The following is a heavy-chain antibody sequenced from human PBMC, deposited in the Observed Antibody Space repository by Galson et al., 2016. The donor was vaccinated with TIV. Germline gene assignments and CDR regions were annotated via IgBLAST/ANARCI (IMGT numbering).Heavy chain of an antibody. Sequence: SLRLSCAGSGFMLGDYGMSWVRQAPGKGLEWVGLIRNKLYGGTTEYAASVKGRFTISRDDSKSIAYLQMDRLKTEDTAVYYCSRTYLMDVIIIPKYFDYWGQGTLLTVSS. CDR1: GFMLGDYG. D-gene: IGHD3-10*01. CDR3: SRTYLMDVIIIPKYFDY. J-gene: IGHJ4*02. CDR2: IRNKLYGGTT. V-gene: IGHV3-49*04.